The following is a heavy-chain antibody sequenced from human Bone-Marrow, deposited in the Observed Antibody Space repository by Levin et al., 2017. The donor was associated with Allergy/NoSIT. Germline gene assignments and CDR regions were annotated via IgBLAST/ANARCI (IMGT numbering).Heavy chain of an antibody. D-gene: IGHD3-22*01. Sequence: PSGGSLRLSCETSGFAFRSYSMTWVRQVPGKGLEWVASISDSGLKTYYAASVRGRFTISRDFSQNSVSLQMNSLRAEDTGLYFCAKGLYYWDSSGVFVCEYLQHWGQGTLVTVSS. CDR3: AKGLYYWDSSGVFVCEYLQH. CDR1: GFAFRSYS. J-gene: IGHJ1*01. CDR2: ISDSGLKT. V-gene: IGHV3-23*01.